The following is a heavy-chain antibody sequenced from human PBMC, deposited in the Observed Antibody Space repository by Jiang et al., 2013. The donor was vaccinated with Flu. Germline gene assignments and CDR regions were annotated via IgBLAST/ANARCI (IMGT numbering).Heavy chain of an antibody. CDR3: ARTTPPNCSGGSCYSLFRYYFDC. J-gene: IGHJ4*02. CDR2: IIPIFGIA. V-gene: IGHV1-69*01. CDR1: GGTFSSYA. Sequence: GAEVKKPGSSVKVSCKASGGTFSSYAISWVRQAPGQGLEWMGGIIPIFGIANYAQKFQGGVTITADESTNTAYMELSSLRSEDTAVYYCARTTPPNCSGGSCYSLFRYYFDCWGQGTLVTVSS. D-gene: IGHD2-15*01.